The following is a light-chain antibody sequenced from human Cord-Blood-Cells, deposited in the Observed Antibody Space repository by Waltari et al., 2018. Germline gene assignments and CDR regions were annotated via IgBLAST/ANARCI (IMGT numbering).Light chain of an antibody. CDR1: SSDVGGYNY. J-gene: IGLJ2*01. CDR3: CSYAGSYNVV. V-gene: IGLV2-11*01. CDR2: DVS. Sequence: QSALTQPRSVSGSPGQSVTISCTGTSSDVGGYNYVSWYQQHPGKAPKLMIYDVSKRPSGVPDRFAGSKSGNTASLTISGRQAEYEADYYCCSYAGSYNVVFGGGTKLTVL.